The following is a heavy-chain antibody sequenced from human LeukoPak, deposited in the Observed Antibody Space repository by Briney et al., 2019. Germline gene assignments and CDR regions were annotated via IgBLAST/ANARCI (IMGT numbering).Heavy chain of an antibody. D-gene: IGHD6-6*01. Sequence: GSLRLSCAASGLTFSSYWMHWVRQPPGKGLEWIGSIYYSGSTYYNPSLKSRLTVSIDTSKNQFSLRLSSVTAADTAVYYCVRQEVTAGVAVRLDYWGQGTLVTVSS. J-gene: IGHJ4*02. V-gene: IGHV4-39*01. CDR2: IYYSGST. CDR1: GLTFSSYW. CDR3: VRQEVTAGVAVRLDY.